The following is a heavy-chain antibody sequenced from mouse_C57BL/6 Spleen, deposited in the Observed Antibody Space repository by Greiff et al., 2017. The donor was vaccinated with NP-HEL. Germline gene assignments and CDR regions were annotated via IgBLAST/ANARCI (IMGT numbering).Heavy chain of an antibody. CDR2: IDPSDSYT. D-gene: IGHD1-1*01. CDR1: GYTFTSYW. Sequence: QVQLQQPGAELVRPGTSVKLSCKASGYTFTSYWMHWVKQRPGQGLEWIGVIDPSDSYTNYNQKFKGKATLTVDTSSSTAYMQLSSLTSEDSAVYYCAITTVVAPDYWGQGTTLTVSS. CDR3: AITTVVAPDY. V-gene: IGHV1-59*01. J-gene: IGHJ2*01.